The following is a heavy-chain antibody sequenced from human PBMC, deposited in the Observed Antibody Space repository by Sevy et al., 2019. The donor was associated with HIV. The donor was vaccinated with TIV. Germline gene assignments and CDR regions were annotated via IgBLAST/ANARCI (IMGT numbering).Heavy chain of an antibody. J-gene: IGHJ4*02. Sequence: GGSLRLSCATSGFIFSNYAMHWIRQAPGKGLEWVAVIWYDGTDKYYADSVQGRFTISRDNSKNTLYLQMNSLRLEDTAVYYCARYWGRDGHSIDYWGQGTLVTVSS. CDR3: ARYWGRDGHSIDY. V-gene: IGHV3-33*01. CDR1: GFIFSNYA. CDR2: IWYDGTDK. D-gene: IGHD3-16*01.